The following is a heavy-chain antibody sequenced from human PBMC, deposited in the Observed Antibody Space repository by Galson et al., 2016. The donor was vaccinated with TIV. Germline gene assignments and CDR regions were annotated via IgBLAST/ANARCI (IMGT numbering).Heavy chain of an antibody. CDR2: IYYSGST. CDR3: ATNLMVRGDLIPYSFDS. CDR1: GGSIVTSRHY. Sequence: ETLSLTCTVSGGSIVTSRHYWGWIRQPPGKGLEWIGSIYYSGSTYYNPSLKNRVAISLETSKNHFSLKLSSVTAADTAVYFCATNLMVRGDLIPYSFDSWGQGTLVTVSS. D-gene: IGHD3-10*01. V-gene: IGHV4-39*02. J-gene: IGHJ4*02.